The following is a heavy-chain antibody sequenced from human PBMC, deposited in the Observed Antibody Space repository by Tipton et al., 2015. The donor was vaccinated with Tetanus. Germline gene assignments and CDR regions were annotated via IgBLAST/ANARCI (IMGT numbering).Heavy chain of an antibody. CDR3: ARDGPYYSDTSNDYHFYGMDV. V-gene: IGHV4-34*01. CDR2: INPSGFT. Sequence: TLSLTCAVYGESFSDHHWNWIRQSPGKGLEWIGEINPSGFTTYNPSLKSRVTMSEDTSKNHFSLELTSVTAADTAVYYCARDGPYYSDTSNDYHFYGMDVWGQGP. J-gene: IGHJ6*02. D-gene: IGHD3-22*01. CDR1: GESFSDHH.